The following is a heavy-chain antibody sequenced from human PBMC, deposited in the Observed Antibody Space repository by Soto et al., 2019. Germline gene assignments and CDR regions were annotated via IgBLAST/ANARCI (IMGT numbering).Heavy chain of an antibody. J-gene: IGHJ1*01. V-gene: IGHV3-23*01. D-gene: IGHD3-10*01. CDR1: GFTFSSYG. CDR3: AKDSDREYFQH. CDR2: ISGSGGGA. Sequence: EVQLLESGGSLVQPGGSLRLSCAASGFTFSSYGMSWVRQAPETGLEWVSGISGSGGGAYYADSVKGRFTISRDNSENTLYLQMNSLRVEDTAVYYCAKDSDREYFQHWGQGTLVTVSS.